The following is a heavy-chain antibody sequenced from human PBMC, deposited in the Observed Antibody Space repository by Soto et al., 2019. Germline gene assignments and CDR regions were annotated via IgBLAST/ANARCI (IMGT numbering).Heavy chain of an antibody. Sequence: ASVKVSCKASGYTFTSYDINWVRQATGQGLEWMGWMNPNSGNTGYAQKFQGRVTMTRNTSISTAYMELSSLRSEDTAVYYCARHSGTWGRPRGYSSSWSYWGQGTLVNVSS. V-gene: IGHV1-8*01. CDR3: ARHSGTWGRPRGYSSSWSY. CDR1: GYTFTSYD. CDR2: MNPNSGNT. D-gene: IGHD6-13*01. J-gene: IGHJ4*02.